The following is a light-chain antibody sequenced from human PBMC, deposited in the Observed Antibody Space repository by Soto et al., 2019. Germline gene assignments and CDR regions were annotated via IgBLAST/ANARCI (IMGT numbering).Light chain of an antibody. Sequence: EIQMTQSPSTLSASVGDRVTITCRASQSISTWFAWYQQKPGKAPKLLIYDASSLESGVPSRFGGGGSGTEFTLTISNLQPDDFAIYYCQQYNDYPLTFGGGTKVDI. CDR2: DAS. V-gene: IGKV1-5*01. CDR3: QQYNDYPLT. J-gene: IGKJ4*01. CDR1: QSISTW.